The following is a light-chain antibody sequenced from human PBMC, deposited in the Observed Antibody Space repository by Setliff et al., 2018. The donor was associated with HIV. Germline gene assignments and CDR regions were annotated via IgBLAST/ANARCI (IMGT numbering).Light chain of an antibody. V-gene: IGLV2-14*01. J-gene: IGLJ2*01. CDR2: HVN. CDR3: SSYTTSTFDVG. CDR1: RSDVGGYNY. Sequence: QSALTQPASVSGSPGQSITISCTGTRSDVGGYNYVSWYQQHPGKAPKLMIYHVNKRPSGFSHRFSGSKSGNTASLTISGLQAEDEADYYCSSYTTSTFDVGFGGGTQLTVL.